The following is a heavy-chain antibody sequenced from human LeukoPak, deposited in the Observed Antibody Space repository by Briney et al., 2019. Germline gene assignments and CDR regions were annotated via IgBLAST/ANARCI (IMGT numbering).Heavy chain of an antibody. CDR3: ARDSATVIYDP. V-gene: IGHV1-69*13. D-gene: IGHD4-17*01. Sequence: SVKVSCKASGYTFTSYGINWVRQAPGQGLEWMGGIIPIFGTANYAQKFQGRVTITADESTSTAYMELSSLRSEDTAVYYCARDSATVIYDPWGQGTLVTVSS. CDR1: GYTFTSYG. J-gene: IGHJ5*02. CDR2: IIPIFGTA.